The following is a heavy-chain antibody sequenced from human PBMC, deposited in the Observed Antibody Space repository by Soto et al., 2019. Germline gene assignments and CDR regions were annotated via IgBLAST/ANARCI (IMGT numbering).Heavy chain of an antibody. J-gene: IGHJ4*02. Sequence: SETLSLTCTVSGGSISSSSYYWGWIRQPPGKGLEWIGSIYYSGSTYYNPSLKSRVTISVDTSKNQFSLKLSSVTAADTAVYYCARRHSSGYKFDYWGQGTLVTVS. CDR2: IYYSGST. CDR1: GGSISSSSYY. V-gene: IGHV4-39*01. D-gene: IGHD3-22*01. CDR3: ARRHSSGYKFDY.